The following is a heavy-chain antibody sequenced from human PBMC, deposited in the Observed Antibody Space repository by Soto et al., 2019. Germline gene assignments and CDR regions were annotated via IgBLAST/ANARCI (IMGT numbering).Heavy chain of an antibody. CDR2: IYYSGST. CDR3: ATIPATTILTDY. Sequence: SETLSLTCTVSGGSISSSSYYWGWIRQPPGKGLEWIGSIYYSGSTYYNPSLKSRVTISVDTSKNQFSLKLSSVAAADTAVYYCATIPATTILTDYWGQGTLVTVSS. D-gene: IGHD2-2*02. CDR1: GGSISSSSYY. J-gene: IGHJ4*02. V-gene: IGHV4-39*01.